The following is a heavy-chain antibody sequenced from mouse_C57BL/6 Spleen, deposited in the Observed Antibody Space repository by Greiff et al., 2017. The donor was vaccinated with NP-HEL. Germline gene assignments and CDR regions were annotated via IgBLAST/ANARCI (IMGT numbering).Heavy chain of an antibody. J-gene: IGHJ1*03. Sequence: VQLQQSGPVLVKPGASVKMSCKASGYTFTDYYMNWVKQSHGKSLEWIGVINPYNGGTSYNQKFKGKATLTVDKSSSTAYMELNSLTSEDSAVYYCARSPVITTVVGNWYFDVWGTGTTVTVSS. CDR2: INPYNGGT. D-gene: IGHD1-1*01. V-gene: IGHV1-19*01. CDR1: GYTFTDYY. CDR3: ARSPVITTVVGNWYFDV.